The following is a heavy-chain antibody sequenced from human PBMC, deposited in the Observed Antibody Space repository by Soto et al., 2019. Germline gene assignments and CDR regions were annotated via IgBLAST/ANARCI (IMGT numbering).Heavy chain of an antibody. CDR2: IYYSGST. V-gene: IGHV4-59*01. CDR3: AREGYSSSSFNWFDP. Sequence: SETLSLTCTVSGGSISSYYWSWIRQPPGKGLEWIGYIYYSGSTNYNPSLKSRVTISVDTSKNQFSLELSSVTAADTAVYYCAREGYSSSSFNWFDPWGQGTLVTVSS. CDR1: GGSISSYY. J-gene: IGHJ5*02. D-gene: IGHD6-6*01.